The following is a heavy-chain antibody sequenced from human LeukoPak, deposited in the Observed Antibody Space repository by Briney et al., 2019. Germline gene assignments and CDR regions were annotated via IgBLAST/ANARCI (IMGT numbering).Heavy chain of an antibody. J-gene: IGHJ5*02. Sequence: GGSLRLSCAASGFTFSIYNMHWVRQAPGKGLEWVTFIGHNGNDKYYADSVKGRFTISRDNSKNSLYLQMDSLRAEDTAVYYCARAQVGYNWFDPWGQGTLVTVSS. CDR3: ARAQVGYNWFDP. D-gene: IGHD1-26*01. CDR1: GFTFSIYN. V-gene: IGHV3-30*02. CDR2: IGHNGNDK.